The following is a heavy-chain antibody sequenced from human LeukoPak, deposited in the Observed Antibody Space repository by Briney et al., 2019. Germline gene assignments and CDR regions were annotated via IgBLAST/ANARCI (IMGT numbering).Heavy chain of an antibody. J-gene: IGHJ6*03. D-gene: IGHD6-13*01. Sequence: GASVKFSSRASGYTFTGYYMHWGRPAPGQGLAGMGWFNPNSGNTGYAQKFQGRVTITRNTSISTAYMELSSLRSEDTAVYYCARGRGYSSSWYVYYYYYYMDVWGKGTTVTVSS. CDR1: GYTFTGYY. CDR3: ARGRGYSSSWYVYYYYYYMDV. V-gene: IGHV1-8*03. CDR2: FNPNSGNT.